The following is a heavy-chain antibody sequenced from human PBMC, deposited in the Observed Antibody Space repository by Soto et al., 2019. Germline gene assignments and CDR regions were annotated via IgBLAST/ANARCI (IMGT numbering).Heavy chain of an antibody. Sequence: EVQMLESGGGLVQPGGSLRLSCAASGFTLSSYAMSWVRQAPGKGLEWVSGINTSGGNTYYADSVRGRFTISRDNSKNTLYLQMNSLRAEDTAVYYCATINRYHDEDVWGQGTTVTVSS. J-gene: IGHJ6*02. V-gene: IGHV3-23*01. CDR3: ATINRYHDEDV. D-gene: IGHD2-2*01. CDR1: GFTLSSYA. CDR2: INTSGGNT.